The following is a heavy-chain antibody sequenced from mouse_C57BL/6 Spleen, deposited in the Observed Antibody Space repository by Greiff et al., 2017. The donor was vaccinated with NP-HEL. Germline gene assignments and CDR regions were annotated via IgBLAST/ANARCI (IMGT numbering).Heavy chain of an antibody. J-gene: IGHJ1*03. CDR2: IDPSDSYT. V-gene: IGHV1-50*01. CDR3: ARHGSSYWYFDV. CDR1: GYTFTSYW. D-gene: IGHD1-1*01. Sequence: QVQLKQPGAELVKPGASVKLSCKASGYTFTSYWMQWVKQRPGQGLEWIGEIDPSDSYTNYNQKFKGKATLTVDTSSSTAYMQRSSLTAEDSAVYYCARHGSSYWYFDVWGTGTTVTVSS.